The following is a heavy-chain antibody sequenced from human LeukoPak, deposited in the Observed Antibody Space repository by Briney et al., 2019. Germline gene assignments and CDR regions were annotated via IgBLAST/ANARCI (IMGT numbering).Heavy chain of an antibody. Sequence: SETLSLTCAVYGGSFSGYYWSWIRQPPGKGLEWIGEINHSGSTNYNPSLKSRVTISVATSKTQFSLKLSSVTAADTAVYYGAGGFGGAGTANWFDASGQGSLVSAPS. CDR1: GGSFSGYY. CDR3: AGGFGGAGTANWFDA. J-gene: IGHJ5*02. CDR2: INHSGST. V-gene: IGHV4-34*01. D-gene: IGHD3-10*01.